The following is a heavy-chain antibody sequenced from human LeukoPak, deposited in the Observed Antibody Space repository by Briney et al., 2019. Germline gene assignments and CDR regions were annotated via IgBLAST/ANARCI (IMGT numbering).Heavy chain of an antibody. J-gene: IGHJ4*02. CDR3: ARDLDWY. CDR1: GFTVNNNY. CDR2: IYSGGST. D-gene: IGHD3/OR15-3a*01. Sequence: PGGFLRLSCAASGFTVNNNYMSWVRQAPGKGLEWVSVIYSGGSTYYADSVKGRFTISRDKSKNTLYLQMNSLRVEDTAVYYCARDLDWYWGQGTLVTVSS. V-gene: IGHV3-66*02.